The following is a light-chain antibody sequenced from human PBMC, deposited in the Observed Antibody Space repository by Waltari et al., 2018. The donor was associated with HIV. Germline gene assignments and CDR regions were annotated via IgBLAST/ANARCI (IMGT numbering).Light chain of an antibody. CDR3: QHRANWPELA. CDR1: QSVRRY. CDR2: ESS. V-gene: IGKV3-11*01. J-gene: IGKJ4*01. Sequence: EIVLTQSPATLSLSPGERATLSCRASQSVRRYLAWYQHKPGQAPRLLIFESSNRATGITARFSGSGSGTDFTLTISNLETDDFAVYFCQHRANWPELAFGGGTTV.